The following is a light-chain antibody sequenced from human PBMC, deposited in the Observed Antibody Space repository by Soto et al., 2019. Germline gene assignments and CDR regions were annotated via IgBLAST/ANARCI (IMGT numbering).Light chain of an antibody. J-gene: IGLJ1*01. CDR3: SSYTSSRTHV. CDR1: SSDVGGYNY. CDR2: DVS. Sequence: QSALTQPASVSGSPGQPITISCTGTSSDVGGYNYVSWYQQHPGKAPKLMIYDVSNRPSGYSNRFSGSKSGNTASLTISGLHAEDAAAYYCSSYTSSRTHVFGTGTNLTVL. V-gene: IGLV2-14*01.